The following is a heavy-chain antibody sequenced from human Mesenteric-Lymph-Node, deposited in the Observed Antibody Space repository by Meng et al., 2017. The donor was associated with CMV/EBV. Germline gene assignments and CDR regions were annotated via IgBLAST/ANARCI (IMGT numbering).Heavy chain of an antibody. CDR1: GYSFTTHW. Sequence: GGSLRLSCKGSGYSFTTHWIGWVRQMPGKGLEWMGIIYPGDSDTRYSPSFQGQVTISADKSISTAYLQWSSLKASDTAMYYCARKDSSSVDYWGQGTLVTVSS. CDR3: ARKDSSSVDY. J-gene: IGHJ4*02. D-gene: IGHD6-6*01. CDR2: IYPGDSDT. V-gene: IGHV5-51*01.